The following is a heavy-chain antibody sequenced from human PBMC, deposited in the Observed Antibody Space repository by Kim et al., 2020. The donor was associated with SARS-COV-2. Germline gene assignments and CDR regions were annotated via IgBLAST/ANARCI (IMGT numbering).Heavy chain of an antibody. J-gene: IGHJ5*02. V-gene: IGHV3-53*01. Sequence: DSVKGRFTISRDNSKNTLYLQMNSLRAEDTAVYYCARAYSSGWHVGWFDPWGQGTLVTVSS. D-gene: IGHD6-19*01. CDR3: ARAYSSGWHVGWFDP.